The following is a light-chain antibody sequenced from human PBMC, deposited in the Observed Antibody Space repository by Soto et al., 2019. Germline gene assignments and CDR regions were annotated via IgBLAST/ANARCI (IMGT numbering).Light chain of an antibody. CDR2: DVS. Sequence: QSVLTQPPSVSGSPGQSFTISCTGTSSDVGGYNDVSWYQQHPGKAPKLMIYDVSNRPSGVSNRFSGSKSGNTASLTIAGLQDEDEADYYCSSYTSSSTLVFGGGTKLTVL. CDR3: SSYTSSSTLV. CDR1: SSDVGGYND. J-gene: IGLJ2*01. V-gene: IGLV2-14*01.